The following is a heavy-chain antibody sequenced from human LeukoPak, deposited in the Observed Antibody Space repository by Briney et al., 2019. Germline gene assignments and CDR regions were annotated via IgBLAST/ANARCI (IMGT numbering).Heavy chain of an antibody. CDR3: ARQRAGYDFWSGHYGNFDY. V-gene: IGHV5-51*01. D-gene: IGHD3-3*01. J-gene: IGHJ4*02. CDR1: GYSFTSYW. CDR2: IYPGDSDT. Sequence: GESLKISCKGSGYSFTSYWIGWVRQMRGKGLEWMGIIYPGDSDTRYSPSFQGQVTISADKSIITAYLQWSSLKASDTAMCYCARQRAGYDFWSGHYGNFDYWGQGTLVTVSS.